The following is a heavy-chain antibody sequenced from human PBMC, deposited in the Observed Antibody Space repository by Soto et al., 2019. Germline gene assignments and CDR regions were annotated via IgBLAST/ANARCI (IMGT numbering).Heavy chain of an antibody. CDR2: LNSDGSDT. D-gene: IGHD3-3*01. V-gene: IGHV3-74*01. J-gene: IGHJ4*02. CDR1: GFTFSSYW. Sequence: EVQLVESGGGLVQPGGSLRLSCAASGFTFSSYWMHWVRQAPGKGLLWVSRLNSDGSDTSYADSVKGRFTISRDNAKNTRYLQMNSLRAEDTAVYSCARDGHDSVDLDYWGQGTLVTVSS. CDR3: ARDGHDSVDLDY.